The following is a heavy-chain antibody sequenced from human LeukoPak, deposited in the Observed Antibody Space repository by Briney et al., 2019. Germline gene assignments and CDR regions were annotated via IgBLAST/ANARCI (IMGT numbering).Heavy chain of an antibody. CDR1: GGSISSYY. CDR2: IYYSGST. V-gene: IGHV4-59*01. J-gene: IGHJ6*02. CDR3: ARVGYFDWLLSRYYGMDV. D-gene: IGHD3-9*01. Sequence: SETLSLTCTVSGGSISSYYWSWIRQPPGKGLEWIGYIYYSGSTNYNPSLKSRVTISVDTSKNQFSLKLSSVTAADTAVYYCARVGYFDWLLSRYYGMDVWGQGTTVTVSS.